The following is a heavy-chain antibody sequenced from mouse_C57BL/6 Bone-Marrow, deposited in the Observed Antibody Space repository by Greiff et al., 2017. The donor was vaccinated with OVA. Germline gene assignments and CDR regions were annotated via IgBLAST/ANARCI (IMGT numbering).Heavy chain of an antibody. CDR1: GYTFTSYG. CDR3: AREKLYDGYYVDY. J-gene: IGHJ2*01. Sequence: VHLVESGAELARPGASVKLSCKASGYTFTSYGISWVKQRTGQGLEWIGEIDPRSGNTYYNEKFKGKATLTADKSSSTAYMELRSLTSEDSAVYFCAREKLYDGYYVDYGGRGTTPTVSA. CDR2: IDPRSGNT. V-gene: IGHV1-81*01. D-gene: IGHD2-3*01.